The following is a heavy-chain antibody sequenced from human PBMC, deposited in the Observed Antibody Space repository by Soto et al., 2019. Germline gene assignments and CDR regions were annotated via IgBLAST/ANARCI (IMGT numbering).Heavy chain of an antibody. CDR1: GNTFSREA. Sequence: SVMLSCKTSGNTFSREAIIWGLQAPGQGLEWMGGLIPIFGTANYAQKFQGRVTITADESTSTAYMELSSLRSEDTAVYYCAREGAELELRGSQVNGFDPWGQGTLVTV. D-gene: IGHD1-7*01. CDR2: LIPIFGTA. J-gene: IGHJ5*02. CDR3: AREGAELELRGSQVNGFDP. V-gene: IGHV1-69*01.